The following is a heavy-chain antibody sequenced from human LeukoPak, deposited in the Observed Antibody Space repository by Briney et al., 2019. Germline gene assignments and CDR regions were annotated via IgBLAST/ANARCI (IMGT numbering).Heavy chain of an antibody. CDR3: ARHGRDYYYYMDV. Sequence: GESLKISCKGSGYSFTSYWIGWVRQMPGKGLEWLGIIYPGDSDTRYSPSFQGQVTISADKSISTAYLQWSSLKASDTAMYYCARHGRDYYYYMDVWGKGTTVTVSS. CDR1: GYSFTSYW. J-gene: IGHJ6*03. CDR2: IYPGDSDT. V-gene: IGHV5-51*01.